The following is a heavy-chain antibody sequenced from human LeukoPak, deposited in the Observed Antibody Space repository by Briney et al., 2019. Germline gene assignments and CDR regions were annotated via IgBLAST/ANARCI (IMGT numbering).Heavy chain of an antibody. J-gene: IGHJ4*02. D-gene: IGHD1-7*01. CDR1: GGSISSGDFY. Sequence: SQTLSLTCTVSGGSISSGDFYWTWIRQNPGKGLEWIGYTHYSGSTYYNPSLKSRVTISVDTSKNQFSLKLSSVAAADTAVYYCASEVNWNSATLFFDCWGQGTLVTVSS. CDR2: THYSGST. CDR3: ASEVNWNSATLFFDC. V-gene: IGHV4-31*03.